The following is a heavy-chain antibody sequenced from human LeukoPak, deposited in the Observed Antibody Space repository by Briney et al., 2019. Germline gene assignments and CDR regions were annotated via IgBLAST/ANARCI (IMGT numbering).Heavy chain of an antibody. CDR3: ARAAYSSGWYGFFDY. CDR1: GFTFSSYW. D-gene: IGHD6-19*01. Sequence: PGVSLRLSCAASGFTFSSYWMSWVRQAPGKGLEWVANIKQDGSEKYYVDSVKGRFTISRDNAKNSLYLQMNSLRAEDTAEYYCARAAYSSGWYGFFDYWGQGTLVTVSS. V-gene: IGHV3-7*03. CDR2: IKQDGSEK. J-gene: IGHJ4*02.